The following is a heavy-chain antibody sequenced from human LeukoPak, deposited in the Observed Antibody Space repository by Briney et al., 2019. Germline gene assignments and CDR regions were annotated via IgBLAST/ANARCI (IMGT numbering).Heavy chain of an antibody. V-gene: IGHV4-39*01. J-gene: IGHJ4*02. Sequence: PSETLSLTCTVSGGSISSSSYYWGWIRQPPGKGLEWIGSIYYSGSTYYNPSLKSRVTISVDTSKNQFSLKLSSVTAADTAVYYCARVAAYYYFDYWGQGTLVTVSS. D-gene: IGHD6-13*01. CDR2: IYYSGST. CDR3: ARVAAYYYFDY. CDR1: GGSISSSSYY.